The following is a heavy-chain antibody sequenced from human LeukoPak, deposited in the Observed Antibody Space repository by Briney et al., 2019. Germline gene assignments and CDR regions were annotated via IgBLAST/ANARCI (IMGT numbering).Heavy chain of an antibody. V-gene: IGHV4-34*01. D-gene: IGHD2-15*01. CDR1: GGSFSGYY. CDR3: ARDSLVNCSGGSCYSGYFDY. CDR2: INHSGST. J-gene: IGHJ4*02. Sequence: SETLSLTCAVYGGSFSGYYWSWIRQPPGKGLEWIGEINHSGSTNYNPPLKSRVTISVDTSKNQFSLKLSSVTAADTAVYYCARDSLVNCSGGSCYSGYFDYWGQGTLVTVSS.